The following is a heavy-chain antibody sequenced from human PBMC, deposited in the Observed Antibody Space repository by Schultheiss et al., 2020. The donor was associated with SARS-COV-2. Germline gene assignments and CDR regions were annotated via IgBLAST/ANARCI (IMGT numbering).Heavy chain of an antibody. V-gene: IGHV3-49*04. D-gene: IGHD5-18*01. CDR1: GFTFSSYA. CDR2: IRSKAYGGTT. CDR3: TTAGYSYGSGLDY. J-gene: IGHJ4*02. Sequence: GGSLRLSCAASGFTFSSYAMSWVRQAPGKGLEWVGFIRSKAYGGTTEYAASVKGRFTISRDDSKNTLYLQMNSLKTEDTAVYYCTTAGYSYGSGLDYWGQGTLVTVSS.